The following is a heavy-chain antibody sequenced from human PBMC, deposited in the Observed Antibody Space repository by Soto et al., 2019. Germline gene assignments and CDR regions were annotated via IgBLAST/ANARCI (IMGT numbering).Heavy chain of an antibody. CDR2: IYPGDSDT. Sequence: GESLKISCKGSEYSCTSYWIGWVRQMPGKGLEWMGIIYPGDSDTRYSPSFQGQVTISADKSVSTAYLQWSSLKASDTAMYYCARHEIDSYGYSYFDYWGQGTLVTVSS. CDR3: ARHEIDSYGYSYFDY. D-gene: IGHD5-18*01. V-gene: IGHV5-51*01. CDR1: EYSCTSYW. J-gene: IGHJ4*02.